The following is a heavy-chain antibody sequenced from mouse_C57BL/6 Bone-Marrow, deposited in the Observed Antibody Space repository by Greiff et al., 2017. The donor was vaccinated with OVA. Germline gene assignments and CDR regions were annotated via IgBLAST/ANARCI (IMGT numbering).Heavy chain of an antibody. D-gene: IGHD2-10*02. CDR1: GYTFTSYW. CDR2: IDPSDSYT. Sequence: VQLQQPGAELVMPGASVKLSCKASGYTFTSYWMHWVKQRPGQGLEWIGEIDPSDSYTNYNQKFKGKSTLTVDKSSSTAYMQLSSLTSEDSAVYYCARAGGYGNSYAMDYWGQGTSVTVSS. V-gene: IGHV1-69*01. J-gene: IGHJ4*01. CDR3: ARAGGYGNSYAMDY.